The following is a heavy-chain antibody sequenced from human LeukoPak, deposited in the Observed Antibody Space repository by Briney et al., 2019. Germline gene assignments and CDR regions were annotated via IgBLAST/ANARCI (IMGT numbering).Heavy chain of an antibody. V-gene: IGHV3-23*01. D-gene: IGHD2-2*01. Sequence: GGSLRLSCAASGFTFSNYAMSWVRQAPGKGLEWLSGISGGGASAYYADSVKGQFTFSRDNSKNTLYLQMNSLRAEDTAMYYCARGAYCSSTSCYFTWGQGPLVTVSS. CDR3: ARGAYCSSTSCYFT. CDR1: GFTFSNYA. CDR2: ISGGGASA. J-gene: IGHJ5*02.